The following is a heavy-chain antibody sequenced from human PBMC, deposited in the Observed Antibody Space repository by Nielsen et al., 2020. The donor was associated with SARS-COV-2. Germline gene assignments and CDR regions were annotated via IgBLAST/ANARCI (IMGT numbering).Heavy chain of an antibody. J-gene: IGHJ4*02. CDR1: GFTFDDYG. D-gene: IGHD2-2*01. Sequence: GESLKISCAASGFTFDDYGMSWVRQAPGKGLEWVSGINWNGGSTGYADSVKGRFTISRDNAKNSLYLQMNSLRAEDTAVYYCASLYCSSTSCWGQGTLVTVSS. V-gene: IGHV3-20*04. CDR3: ASLYCSSTSC. CDR2: INWNGGST.